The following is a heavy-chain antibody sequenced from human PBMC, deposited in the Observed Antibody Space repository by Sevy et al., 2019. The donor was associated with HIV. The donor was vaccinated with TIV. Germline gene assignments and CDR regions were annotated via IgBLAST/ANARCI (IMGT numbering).Heavy chain of an antibody. V-gene: IGHV3-7*01. Sequence: GGSLRLSCAASGFTFSSYWMSWVRQAPGKGLEWVANIKQDGSEKYYVDSVKGRFTISRDNAKNSLYLQMNSLRAEDTAVYYCARATSMTVVVIPRNDAFDIWGQGTMVTVSS. CDR3: ARATSMTVVVIPRNDAFDI. CDR2: IKQDGSEK. CDR1: GFTFSSYW. D-gene: IGHD3-22*01. J-gene: IGHJ3*02.